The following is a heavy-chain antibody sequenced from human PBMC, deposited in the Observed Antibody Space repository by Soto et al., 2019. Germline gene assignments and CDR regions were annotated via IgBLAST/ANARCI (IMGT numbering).Heavy chain of an antibody. Sequence: PSETLSLTCTVSGGSSSSYYWSWIRQPPGKGLEWIGYIYYSGSTNCNPSLKSRVTISVDTSKNQFSLKLSSVTAADTAVYYCARDKNYGDYAGGSVNDAFDIWGQGTMVT. CDR2: IYYSGST. CDR1: GGSSSSYY. V-gene: IGHV4-59*01. J-gene: IGHJ3*02. CDR3: ARDKNYGDYAGGSVNDAFDI. D-gene: IGHD4-17*01.